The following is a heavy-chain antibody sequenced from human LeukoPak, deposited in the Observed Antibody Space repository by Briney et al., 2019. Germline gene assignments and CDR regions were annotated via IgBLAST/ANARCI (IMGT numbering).Heavy chain of an antibody. J-gene: IGHJ4*02. CDR3: ARLYCSGGSCYYYYFDY. D-gene: IGHD2-15*01. CDR2: ISSSSSYI. CDR1: GFTFSSYS. V-gene: IGHV3-21*01. Sequence: PGGSLRLSCAASGFTFSSYSMNWVRQAPGKGLEWVSSISSSSSYIYYADSVKGRFTISRDNAKNSLYLQMNSLRAEDTAVYYCARLYCSGGSCYYYYFDYWGQGTLVTVSS.